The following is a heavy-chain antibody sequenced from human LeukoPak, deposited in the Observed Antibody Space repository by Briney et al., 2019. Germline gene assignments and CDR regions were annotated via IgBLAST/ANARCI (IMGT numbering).Heavy chain of an antibody. CDR2: IYHSGNT. J-gene: IGHJ4*02. D-gene: IGHD3-10*01. CDR1: RYSISSGYY. V-gene: IGHV4-38-2*02. Sequence: SETLSLTCTVSRYSISSGYYWGWIRQPPGKGLEWIGSIYHSGNTYYNPSLKSRVTISVDTSKNQFSLKLSSVTAADTAVYYCARGRLARGHYFDYWGQGTLVTVSS. CDR3: ARGRLARGHYFDY.